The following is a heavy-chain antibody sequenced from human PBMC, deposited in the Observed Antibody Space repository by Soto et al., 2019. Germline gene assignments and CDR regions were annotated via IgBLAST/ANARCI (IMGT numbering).Heavy chain of an antibody. Sequence: QVQLQESGPGLVKPSETLSLTCTVSGGSFKSGSYSWSLIRQPPGKGLEWIGYVYHTGTTSYNPSLKSRASISMDTSKNQFSLNLDSVTAADTAVYFCARDFAYCDSWGQVTLVTVSS. CDR2: VYHTGTT. CDR3: ARDFAYCDS. J-gene: IGHJ4*02. V-gene: IGHV4-61*01. D-gene: IGHD3-3*01. CDR1: GGSFKSGSYS.